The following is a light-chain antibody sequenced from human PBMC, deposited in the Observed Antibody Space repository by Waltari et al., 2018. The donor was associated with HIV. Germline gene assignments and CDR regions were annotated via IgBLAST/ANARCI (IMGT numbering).Light chain of an antibody. CDR1: SSNIGRNT. V-gene: IGLV1-44*01. CDR3: AAWDDSLNGPV. CDR2: SNK. Sequence: QSVLTQPPSASGPPGQRVSIPCSGSSSNIGRNTVHWYQQLPGPAPKLLIYSNKQRPSGVPDRFSGSKSGTSASLAISGLQSEDEADYYCAAWDDSLNGPVFGGGTKLTVL. J-gene: IGLJ3*02.